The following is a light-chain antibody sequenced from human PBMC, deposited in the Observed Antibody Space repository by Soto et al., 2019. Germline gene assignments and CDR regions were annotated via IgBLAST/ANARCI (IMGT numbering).Light chain of an antibody. Sequence: DIPMTQSPSTLSPSVGDIVAITCRASQSISRCLAWYQQKPGKAPKLLIYDASSLASGVPSRFSGSGSGTEFTLTISSLQPDDFVTYFCQQSFSSPPTFGQGTKL. J-gene: IGKJ2*01. CDR1: QSISRC. V-gene: IGKV1-5*01. CDR2: DAS. CDR3: QQSFSSPPT.